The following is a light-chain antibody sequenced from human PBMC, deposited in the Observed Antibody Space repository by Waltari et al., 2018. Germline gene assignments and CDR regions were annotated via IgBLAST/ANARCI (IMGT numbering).Light chain of an antibody. J-gene: IGKJ2*01. CDR1: QSVLYSSNNKNY. CDR3: QQYYSTPYT. Sequence: DIVMTQSPDSLAVSLGERATIHCNSSQSVLYSSNNKNYLALYQQKPGQPPKLLIYWASTRESGVPDRFSGSGSGTDFTLTISSLQAEDVAVYYCQQYYSTPYTFGQGTKLEIK. V-gene: IGKV4-1*01. CDR2: WAS.